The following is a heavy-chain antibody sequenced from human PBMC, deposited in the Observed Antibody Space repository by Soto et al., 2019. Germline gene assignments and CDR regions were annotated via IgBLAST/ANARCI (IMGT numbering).Heavy chain of an antibody. CDR1: GGSISSGDYY. Sequence: KTSETLSLTCTVSGGSISSGDYYWSWIRQPPGKGLEWIGYIYYSGSTYYNPSLKSRVTISVDTSKNQFSLKLSSVTAADTAVYYCARGAGGDYYGSGSPYYYYGMDVWGQGTTVTVSS. CDR2: IYYSGST. D-gene: IGHD3-10*01. V-gene: IGHV4-30-4*01. CDR3: ARGAGGDYYGSGSPYYYYGMDV. J-gene: IGHJ6*02.